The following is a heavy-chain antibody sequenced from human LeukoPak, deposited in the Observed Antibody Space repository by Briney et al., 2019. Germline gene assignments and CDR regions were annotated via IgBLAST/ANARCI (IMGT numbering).Heavy chain of an antibody. CDR1: GSSLGRSNTY. CDR2: ILHSGYT. Sequence: SETLSLTCTVSGSSLGRSNTYWGWSRQTTGKGLEWLGTILHSGYTYNHPSLKSRVTMSVDSSKNQFSLSLSSVTAADTAVYFCARHRGGGGYHYMDVWGKGTTVIVSS. CDR3: ARHRGGGGYHYMDV. J-gene: IGHJ6*03. V-gene: IGHV4-39*01. D-gene: IGHD2-21*01.